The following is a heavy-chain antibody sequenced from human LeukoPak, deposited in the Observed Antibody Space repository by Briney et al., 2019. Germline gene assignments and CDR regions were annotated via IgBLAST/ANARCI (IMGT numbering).Heavy chain of an antibody. Sequence: SVKVSCKASGGTFADYAVSWVRKAPGQGLEWMGGIIPIFGTGDSAQKFQGRLTITADESTRTTYMELSSLRSEDTAVYYCAKGHDDFRQFDYWGQGTLITVSS. J-gene: IGHJ4*02. V-gene: IGHV1-69*13. CDR3: AKGHDDFRQFDY. CDR1: GGTFADYA. D-gene: IGHD3-3*01. CDR2: IIPIFGTG.